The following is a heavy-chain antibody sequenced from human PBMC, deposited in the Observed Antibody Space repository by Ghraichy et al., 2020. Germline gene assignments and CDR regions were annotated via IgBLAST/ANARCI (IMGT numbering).Heavy chain of an antibody. D-gene: IGHD2-15*01. CDR1: GFTFSSYA. J-gene: IGHJ4*02. V-gene: IGHV3-48*02. CDR3: AREGGTDCSGGSCSKDFEG. Sequence: GGSLRLSCAASGFTFSSYAMDWVRQAPGKGLEWLSYITSSGTTIYYADSVKGRFTIARDNPKNSLYLQMSSLTDEDTAVYYCAREGGTDCSGGSCSKDFEGWGEGTMVTVS. CDR2: ITSSGTTI.